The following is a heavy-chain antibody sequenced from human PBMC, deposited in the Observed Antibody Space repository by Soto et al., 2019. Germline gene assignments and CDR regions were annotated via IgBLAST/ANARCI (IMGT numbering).Heavy chain of an antibody. CDR2: FDPEDGET. J-gene: IGHJ4*02. V-gene: IGHV1-24*01. CDR3: ATTGETDYDILTGYYKNYFDY. D-gene: IGHD3-9*01. Sequence: ASVKVSCKVSGYTLTELSMHWVRQAPGKGLEWMGGFDPEDGETIYAQKFQGRVTMTEDTSTDTAYMELSSLRSEDTAVYYCATTGETDYDILTGYYKNYFDYWGQGTLVTVSS. CDR1: GYTLTELS.